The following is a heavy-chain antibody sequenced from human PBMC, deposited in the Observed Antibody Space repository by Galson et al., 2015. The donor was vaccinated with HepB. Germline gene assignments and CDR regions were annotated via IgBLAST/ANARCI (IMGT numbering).Heavy chain of an antibody. V-gene: IGHV3-33*01. CDR1: GFTFSSYG. J-gene: IGHJ6*02. CDR2: IWYDGSNK. Sequence: SLRLSCAASGFTFSSYGMHWVRQAPGKGLEWVAVIWYDGSNKYYADSVKGRFTISRDNSKNTLYLQMNSLRAEDTAVYYCARDQGGGLSSGWLYYYYYGMDVWGQGTTVTVSS. CDR3: ARDQGGGLSSGWLYYYYYGMDV. D-gene: IGHD6-19*01.